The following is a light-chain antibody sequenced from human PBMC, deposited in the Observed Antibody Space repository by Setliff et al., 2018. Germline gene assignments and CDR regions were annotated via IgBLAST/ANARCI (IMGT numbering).Light chain of an antibody. CDR3: SSYSSSNIPFV. V-gene: IGLV2-14*03. CDR2: DVS. Sequence: QSALAQPASVSGSPGQSITISCTGTDSDVGGFNLASWYQQHPGKAPKFMIYDVSNRPSGVSNRFSGSKSGNTASLTISGLQAEDEADYYCSSYSSSNIPFVFGTGTKVTVL. CDR1: DSDVGGFNL. J-gene: IGLJ1*01.